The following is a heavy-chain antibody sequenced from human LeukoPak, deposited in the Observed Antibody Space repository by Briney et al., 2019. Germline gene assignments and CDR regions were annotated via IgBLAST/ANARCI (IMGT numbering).Heavy chain of an antibody. CDR1: GFTFSSYA. CDR2: ISYDGSNK. J-gene: IGHJ4*02. V-gene: IGHV3-30*04. D-gene: IGHD6-19*01. Sequence: PGRSLRLSCAASGFTFSSYAMHWVRQAPGKGLEWVAVISYDGSNKYYADSVKGRFTISRDNSKNTLYLQMNSLRAEDTAVYNCARGEAVSELMFDFWGQGTLVTVSS. CDR3: ARGEAVSELMFDF.